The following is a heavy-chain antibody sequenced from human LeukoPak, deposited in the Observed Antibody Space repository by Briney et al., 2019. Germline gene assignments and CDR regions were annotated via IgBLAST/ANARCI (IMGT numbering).Heavy chain of an antibody. V-gene: IGHV4-4*07. D-gene: IGHD6-13*01. CDR3: ARSRKVWQQLVRGAFDI. CDR2: IYTSGST. CDR1: GGSISSYY. J-gene: IGHJ3*02. Sequence: ASETLSLTCTVSGGSISSYYWSWIRQPAGKGLEWIGRIYTSGSTNYNPSLKSRVTMSVDTSKNQFSLKMSSVTAADTAVYYCARSRKVWQQLVRGAFDIWGQGTMVTASS.